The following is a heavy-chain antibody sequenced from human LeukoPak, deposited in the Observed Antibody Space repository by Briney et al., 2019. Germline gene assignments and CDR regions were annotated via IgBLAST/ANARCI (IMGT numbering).Heavy chain of an antibody. CDR3: ARANQYSSSWYRGNWFDP. CDR2: ISSSSSYI. CDR1: GFTFSSYS. V-gene: IGHV3-21*01. Sequence: GGSLRLSCAASGFTFSSYSMNWVRQAPGKGLEWVSSISSSSSYIYYADSVKGRFTISRDNAKNSLYLQMNSLRAEDTAVYYCARANQYSSSWYRGNWFDPWGQGTLVTVSS. J-gene: IGHJ5*02. D-gene: IGHD6-13*01.